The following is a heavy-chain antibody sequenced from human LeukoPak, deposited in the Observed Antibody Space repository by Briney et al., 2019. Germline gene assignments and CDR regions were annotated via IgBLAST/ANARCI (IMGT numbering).Heavy chain of an antibody. Sequence: PGGSLRLSCAASGFTFSSYAMSWVRQAPGKGLEWVTAISGSGDSTYYADSVKGRFTISRDNSKNTLYLQMNSLRAEDTAVYYCAKEGMATPTFDYWGQGTLVTVSS. CDR1: GFTFSSYA. V-gene: IGHV3-23*01. D-gene: IGHD5-24*01. J-gene: IGHJ4*02. CDR2: ISGSGDST. CDR3: AKEGMATPTFDY.